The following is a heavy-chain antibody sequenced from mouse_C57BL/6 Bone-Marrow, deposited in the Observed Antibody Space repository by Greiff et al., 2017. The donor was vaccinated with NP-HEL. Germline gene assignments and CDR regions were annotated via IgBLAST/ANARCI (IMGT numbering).Heavy chain of an antibody. Sequence: VQRVESGAELVKPGASVKLSCKASGYTFTEYTIHWVKQRSGQGLEWIGWFYPGSGSIKYNEKFKDKATLTADKSSSTVYMELSRLTSEDSAVYFCARHETGLRRLDAMDYWGQGTSVTVSS. V-gene: IGHV1-62-2*01. CDR1: GYTFTEYT. D-gene: IGHD2-4*01. CDR2: FYPGSGSI. CDR3: ARHETGLRRLDAMDY. J-gene: IGHJ4*01.